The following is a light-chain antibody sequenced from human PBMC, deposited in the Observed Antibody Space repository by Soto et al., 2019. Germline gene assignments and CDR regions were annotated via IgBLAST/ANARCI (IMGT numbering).Light chain of an antibody. CDR1: SSDVGGYNY. J-gene: IGLJ2*01. CDR3: CSYADTYNLV. CDR2: DVS. V-gene: IGLV2-11*01. Sequence: QSALTQPRSVSGSYGQSVTISCTGTSSDVGGYNYVSWYQHHPGKAPKLMIYDVSTRPSGVPDRFSGSKSGNTASLAISRLQAEDEGDYYCCSYADTYNLVFGGGTKLTVL.